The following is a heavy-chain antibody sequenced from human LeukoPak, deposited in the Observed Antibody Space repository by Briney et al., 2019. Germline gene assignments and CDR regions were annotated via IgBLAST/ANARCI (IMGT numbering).Heavy chain of an antibody. CDR1: GGTFSSYA. D-gene: IGHD5-18*01. V-gene: IGHV1-69*13. CDR2: IIPIFGTA. Sequence: GASVKVSCKASGGTFSSYAITWVRQAPGQGLEWMGGIIPIFGTANYAQKFQGRVTITADESTSTAYMELSSLRSEDTAVYYCARGYSYGGDAFDIWGQGTMVTVSS. J-gene: IGHJ3*02. CDR3: ARGYSYGGDAFDI.